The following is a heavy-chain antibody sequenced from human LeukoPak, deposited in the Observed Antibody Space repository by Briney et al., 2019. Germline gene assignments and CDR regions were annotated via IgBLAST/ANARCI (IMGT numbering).Heavy chain of an antibody. CDR2: IYYTGNS. CDR3: ARRYTNSWFFDY. D-gene: IGHD2-2*02. CDR1: GGSISSYY. V-gene: IGHV4-59*08. J-gene: IGHJ4*02. Sequence: SETLSLTCTVSGGSISSYYWSWIRQPPGKGLEWLGYIYYTGNSNYNPSLESRVTMSLDTSTNQFSLRLSSVTAADTAVYHCARRYTNSWFFDYWGQGALVTVSS.